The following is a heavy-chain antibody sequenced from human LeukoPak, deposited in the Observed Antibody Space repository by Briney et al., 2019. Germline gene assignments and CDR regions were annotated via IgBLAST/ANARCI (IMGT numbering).Heavy chain of an antibody. Sequence: PSETLSLTCTVSGDPITTSSNYWGWIRQLPGKGLEWIGSVYRSGSSYYNPSLNNRVSISVDTSKNQFTLNLTSVTAADTAVYYCARRGTSGWAYYFDFWGQGSLLTVSS. J-gene: IGHJ4*02. CDR3: ARRGTSGWAYYFDF. CDR2: VYRSGSS. V-gene: IGHV4-39*01. D-gene: IGHD6-19*01. CDR1: GDPITTSSNY.